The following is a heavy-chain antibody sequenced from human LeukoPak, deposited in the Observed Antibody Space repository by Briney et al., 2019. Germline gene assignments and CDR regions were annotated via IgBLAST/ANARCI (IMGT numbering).Heavy chain of an antibody. D-gene: IGHD4-17*01. Sequence: GASVKVSCKASGYTFTNYGFSWVRQAPGQGLEWMGWISAYNGNTYYAQKLQGRVTMTTDTSTSTAYMELRSLRSDDTAVYYCASSYGDYDYYYYGMDVWGQGTTVTVSS. CDR2: ISAYNGNT. CDR3: ASSYGDYDYYYYGMDV. J-gene: IGHJ6*02. CDR1: GYTFTNYG. V-gene: IGHV1-18*01.